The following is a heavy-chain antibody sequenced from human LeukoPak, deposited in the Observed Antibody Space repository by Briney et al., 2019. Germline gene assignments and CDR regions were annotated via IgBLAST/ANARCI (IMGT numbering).Heavy chain of an antibody. CDR1: GFSFSGHW. CDR3: ARGPNSNWSGPDF. CDR2: ISPTGSTT. V-gene: IGHV3-74*01. Sequence: GGSLRLSCTASGFSFSGHWMHWARQLPGKGLVWVSRISPTGSTTSYADSVKGRFTVSRDNAKNTLYLQVNNLRAEDTAVYYCARGPNSNWSGPDFWGQGTLLTVSS. J-gene: IGHJ4*02. D-gene: IGHD6-6*01.